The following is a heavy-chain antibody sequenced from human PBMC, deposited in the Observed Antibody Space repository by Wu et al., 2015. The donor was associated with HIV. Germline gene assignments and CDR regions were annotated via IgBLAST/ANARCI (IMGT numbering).Heavy chain of an antibody. CDR3: ATKLARTFLWFGDYHY. CDR2: ISAYNGAT. J-gene: IGHJ4*02. V-gene: IGHV1-18*01. D-gene: IGHD3-10*01. Sequence: QVQLMQSGAEVKKPGASVRVSCKTSGYTFADFGITWVRQAPGQGPEWVGWISAYNGATNYLHKLQGRLTLTRDTSTATAYMELRSLTSDDTAVYYCATKLARTFLWFGDYHYWGQGTMVIVSS. CDR1: GYTFADFG.